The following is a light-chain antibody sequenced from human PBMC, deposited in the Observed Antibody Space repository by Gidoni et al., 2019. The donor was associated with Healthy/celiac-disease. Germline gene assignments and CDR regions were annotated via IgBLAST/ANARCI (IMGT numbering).Light chain of an antibody. CDR1: NIGSKS. J-gene: IGLJ1*01. V-gene: IGLV3-21*02. CDR2: DDS. CDR3: QVWDSSSDHPYV. Sequence: SYVLTQPPSVSVAPGQTARITCGGHNIGSKSVHWYQQKPGQAPVLVVYDDSDRPSGIPERFSGSNSGNTATLTISRVEAGDEADYYCQVWDSSSDHPYVFGTGTK.